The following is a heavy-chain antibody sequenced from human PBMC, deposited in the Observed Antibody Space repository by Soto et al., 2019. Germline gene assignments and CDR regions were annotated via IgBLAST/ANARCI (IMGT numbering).Heavy chain of an antibody. V-gene: IGHV3-30-3*01. CDR3: ARGTTISAFFAMDV. J-gene: IGHJ6*02. Sequence: QVQLVESGGGEVQPGRSLRLSCAASGFTFSNNAMDWVRQAPGKGLEWVAVISYDGSNKYIAESVKGRFTISRDNSKNTLFLQMNSLRAEDTAVYYCARGTTISAFFAMDVWGQGTTVTVSS. CDR2: ISYDGSNK. D-gene: IGHD1-1*01. CDR1: GFTFSNNA.